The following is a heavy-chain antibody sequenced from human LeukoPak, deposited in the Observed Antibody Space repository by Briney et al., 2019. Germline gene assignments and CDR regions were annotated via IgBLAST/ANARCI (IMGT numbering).Heavy chain of an antibody. V-gene: IGHV4-59*01. CDR3: ARGEGYCSSTSCSSFDY. CDR2: IYYSGST. J-gene: IGHJ4*02. D-gene: IGHD2-2*01. CDR1: GGSISSYY. Sequence: SETLSLTCTVSGGSISSYYWSWIRQPPGKGLEWIGYIYYSGSTNYNPSLKSRVTISVDTSKNQFSLKLSSVTAADTAVYYCARGEGYCSSTSCSSFDYWGQGTQVTVSS.